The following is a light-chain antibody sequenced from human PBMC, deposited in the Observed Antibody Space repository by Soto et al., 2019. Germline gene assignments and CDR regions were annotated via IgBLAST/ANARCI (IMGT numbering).Light chain of an antibody. CDR2: DAS. CDR3: QQRSNWPPT. V-gene: IGKV3-11*01. Sequence: VMTQSPTTLSVSPGQRPTLCCRASQSVSSNLAWYQQKNGQAPRLLIYDASNRATGIPARFSGSGYGTDFNLTISSLETEDFAVYYCQQRSNWPPTFGGGTKVDIK. J-gene: IGKJ4*01. CDR1: QSVSSN.